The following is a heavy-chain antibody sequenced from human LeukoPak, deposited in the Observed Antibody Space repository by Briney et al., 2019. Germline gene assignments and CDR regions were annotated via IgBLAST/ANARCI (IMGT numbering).Heavy chain of an antibody. J-gene: IGHJ6*03. Sequence: GGSLRLSCAASGFTFSSYAMGWVRQAPGKGLEWVSAIGGGGRSTYYADSVKGRFTISRDNSKNTLYLQMDSLRAEDTAVYYCAKGPGGYYPYCMDVWGKGTTVTVSS. CDR3: AKGPGGYYPYCMDV. CDR1: GFTFSSYA. CDR2: IGGGGRST. D-gene: IGHD3-3*01. V-gene: IGHV3-23*01.